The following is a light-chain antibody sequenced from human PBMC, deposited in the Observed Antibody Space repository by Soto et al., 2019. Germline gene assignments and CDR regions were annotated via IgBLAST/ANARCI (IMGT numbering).Light chain of an antibody. J-gene: IGLJ3*02. CDR2: RND. Sequence: QLVLTQPPSASGTPGQRVTISCSGSSSNIGSNYVYWYRQLPGTAPNVLIYRNDDRPSGVPDRCSGSKSGSSASLAISGRRSEDEAEYYCSVWDDSLSGPVFGRGTKLTVL. CDR1: SSNIGSNY. V-gene: IGLV1-47*01. CDR3: SVWDDSLSGPV.